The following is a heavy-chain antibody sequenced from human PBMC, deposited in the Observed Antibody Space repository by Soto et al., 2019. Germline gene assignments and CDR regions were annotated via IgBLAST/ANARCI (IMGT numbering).Heavy chain of an antibody. Sequence: QVQLVESGGGVVQPGRSLRLSCAASGFTFSSYGMHWVRQAPGKGLEWVAVIWYDGSNKYYADYVKGRFTISRDNSKNTLYLQMNSLRAEDTAVYYCARDQDAGYSSGWYLTENAFDIWGQGTMVTVSS. D-gene: IGHD6-19*01. V-gene: IGHV3-33*01. J-gene: IGHJ3*02. CDR1: GFTFSSYG. CDR3: ARDQDAGYSSGWYLTENAFDI. CDR2: IWYDGSNK.